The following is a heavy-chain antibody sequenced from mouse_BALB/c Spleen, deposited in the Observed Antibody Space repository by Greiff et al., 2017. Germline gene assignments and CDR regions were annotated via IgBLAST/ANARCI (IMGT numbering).Heavy chain of an antibody. CDR2: ILPGSGST. CDR1: GYTFSSYW. D-gene: IGHD2-14*01. Sequence: VMLVESGAELMKPGASVKISCKATGYTFSSYWIEWVKQRPGHGLEWIGEILPGSGSTNYNEKFKGKATFTADTSSNTAYMQLSSLTSEDSAVYYCARCYRYDGSLDYWGQGTSVTVSS. J-gene: IGHJ4*01. V-gene: IGHV1-9*01. CDR3: ARCYRYDGSLDY.